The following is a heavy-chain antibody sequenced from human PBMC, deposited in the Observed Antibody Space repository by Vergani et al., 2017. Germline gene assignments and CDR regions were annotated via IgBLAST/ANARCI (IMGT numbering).Heavy chain of an antibody. Sequence: EVQLLESGGGLVQPGGSLRLSCAASGFTFSSYAMSWVRQAPGKGLEWVSAISGSGGSTYYADSVKGRFTISRDNSKNTLYLQMNSLRAEDTAVYYCAKSPGYCSSTSCYPYYYYMDVWGK. D-gene: IGHD2-2*01. V-gene: IGHV3-23*01. CDR2: ISGSGGST. CDR3: AKSPGYCSSTSCYPYYYYMDV. CDR1: GFTFSSYA. J-gene: IGHJ6*03.